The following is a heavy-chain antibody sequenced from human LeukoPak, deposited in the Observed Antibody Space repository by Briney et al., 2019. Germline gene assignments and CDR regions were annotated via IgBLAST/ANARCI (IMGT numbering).Heavy chain of an antibody. CDR3: AKVGDSSSFDH. CDR2: ISRDGGYT. CDR1: GFTSSDYA. V-gene: IGHV3-30*18. D-gene: IGHD6-19*01. J-gene: IGHJ4*02. Sequence: GESLRLSCAASGFTSSDYAFHWVRQAPGQGLEWVAVISRDGGYTYYADSERGRFTISRDSSENTLYLQMNSLRGGDTAVYYCAKVGDSSSFDHWGQGTLVIVSS.